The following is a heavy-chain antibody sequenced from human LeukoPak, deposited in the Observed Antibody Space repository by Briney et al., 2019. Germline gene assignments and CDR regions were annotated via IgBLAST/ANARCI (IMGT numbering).Heavy chain of an antibody. D-gene: IGHD3-10*01. J-gene: IGHJ4*02. CDR3: ARKRWFGELSSDY. CDR1: GYTFTGYY. CDR2: INPSSGGT. V-gene: IGHV1-2*02. Sequence: ASVKVSCKASGYTFTGYYMHWVRQAPGQGLEWMGWINPSSGGTNYAQKFQGRVTMTRDTSISTAYMELSRLRSDDTAVYYCARKRWFGELSSDYWGQGTLVTVSS.